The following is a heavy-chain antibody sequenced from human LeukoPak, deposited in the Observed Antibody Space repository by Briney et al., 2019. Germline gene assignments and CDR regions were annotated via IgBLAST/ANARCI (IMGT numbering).Heavy chain of an antibody. J-gene: IGHJ5*02. Sequence: PGGCLRLSCAASGFTFSSYWMHWVRQTPGRGVVWVSRINSDGSSTSYADSVKGRFTISRDNAKNTLYLQMNTLRVEDTALYYCAKGGRRITTAYNWFDPWGQGTLVTVSS. CDR1: GFTFSSYW. CDR3: AKGGRRITTAYNWFDP. D-gene: IGHD1-1*01. V-gene: IGHV3-74*01. CDR2: INSDGSST.